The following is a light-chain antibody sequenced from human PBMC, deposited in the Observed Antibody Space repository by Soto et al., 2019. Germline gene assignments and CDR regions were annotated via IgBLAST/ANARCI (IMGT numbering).Light chain of an antibody. CDR3: CSYAGSYTYV. CDR1: TSDVGGYSY. V-gene: IGLV2-11*01. CDR2: DVT. Sequence: QSVLAQPRSVSGSPGQSVTFSCTGTTSDVGGYSYVSWYQQHPGKAPKLMIYDVTKRPSGVPDRFSGSKSGNTASLTISGLQAEDEADYYCCSYAGSYTYVFGTGTQLTVL. J-gene: IGLJ1*01.